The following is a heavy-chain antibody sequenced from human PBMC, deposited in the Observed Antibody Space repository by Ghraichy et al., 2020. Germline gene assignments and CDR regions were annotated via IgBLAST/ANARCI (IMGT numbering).Heavy chain of an antibody. V-gene: IGHV4-39*01. CDR1: GDSISSSSYY. CDR2: IYYSVST. CDR3: ARQAAYVSLAHDAFDI. J-gene: IGHJ3*02. D-gene: IGHD6-13*01. Sequence: SETLSLTCTVSGDSISSSSYYWGWIRQPPGKGLEWIGSIYYSVSTYYNPSLKSRVTISVDTSKNQFSLKLSSVTAADTAVYYCARQAAYVSLAHDAFDIWGQGTMVTVSS.